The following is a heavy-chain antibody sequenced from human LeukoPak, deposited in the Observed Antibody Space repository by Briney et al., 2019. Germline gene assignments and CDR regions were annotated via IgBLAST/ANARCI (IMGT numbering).Heavy chain of an antibody. CDR2: IYTSGST. J-gene: IGHJ4*02. V-gene: IGHV4-61*02. D-gene: IGHD3-22*01. CDR3: ARDYDDSSAYRYYFDY. Sequence: SETLSLTCTVSGGSISSGSYYWSWIRQPAGKGLEWIGRIYTSGSTNYNPSLKSRITISVDTSKNLFSLKLSSVTAADAAVYYCARDYDDSSAYRYYFDYWGQGTLVTVSS. CDR1: GGSISSGSYY.